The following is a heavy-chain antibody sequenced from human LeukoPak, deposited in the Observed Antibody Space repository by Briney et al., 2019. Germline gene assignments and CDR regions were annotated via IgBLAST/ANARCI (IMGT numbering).Heavy chain of an antibody. D-gene: IGHD3-10*01. CDR3: ARDSPMVRAPGWFDP. CDR2: ISYDGSNK. V-gene: IGHV3-30*03. J-gene: IGHJ5*02. Sequence: GGSLRLSCAASGFTFSSYSMNWVRQAPGKGLEWVAVISYDGSNKYYADSVKGRFTISRDNSKNTLYLQMNSLRAEDTAVYYCARDSPMVRAPGWFDPWGQGTLVTVSS. CDR1: GFTFSSYS.